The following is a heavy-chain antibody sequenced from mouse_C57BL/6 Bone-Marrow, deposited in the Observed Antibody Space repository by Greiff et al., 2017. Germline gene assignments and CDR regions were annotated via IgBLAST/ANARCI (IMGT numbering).Heavy chain of an antibody. V-gene: IGHV14-4*01. CDR2: IDPENGDT. CDR3: ATVVHY. J-gene: IGHJ2*01. D-gene: IGHD1-1*01. CDR1: GFNIKDDY. Sequence: EVKLQESGAELVRPGASVKLSCTASGFNIKDDYMHWVKQRPEQGLEWIGWIDPENGDTEYAPKFQGKATITADTSSNTAYLQLSSLTSEDTAVYYCATVVHYWGQGTTLTVSS.